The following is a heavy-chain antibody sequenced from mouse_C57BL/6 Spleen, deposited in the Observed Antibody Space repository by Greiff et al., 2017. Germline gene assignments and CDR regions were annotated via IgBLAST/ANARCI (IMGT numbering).Heavy chain of an antibody. Sequence: EVQLVESGPELVKPGASVKMSCKASGYTFTDYNMHWVKQSHGKSLEWIGYINPNNGGTSYNQKFKGKATLTVNKSSSTAYMELRSLTSEDSAVYYCARSDYYDYEWFAYWGQGTLVTVSA. CDR3: ARSDYYDYEWFAY. V-gene: IGHV1-22*01. CDR1: GYTFTDYN. J-gene: IGHJ3*01. D-gene: IGHD2-4*01. CDR2: INPNNGGT.